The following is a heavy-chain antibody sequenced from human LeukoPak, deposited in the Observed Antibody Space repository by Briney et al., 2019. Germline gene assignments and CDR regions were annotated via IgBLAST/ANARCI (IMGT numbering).Heavy chain of an antibody. V-gene: IGHV3-66*01. Sequence: PGGSLRLSCAASGFTFSSYAMHWVRQAPGKGLEWVSLIDSDGTTYYADSVKGRFTISRDISKNTLYLQMNTLRAEDTAVYYCARRERLGYSYGRGTLDIWGQGTKVTVSS. CDR3: ARRERLGYSYGRGTLDI. J-gene: IGHJ3*02. CDR1: GFTFSSYA. D-gene: IGHD5-18*01. CDR2: IDSDGTT.